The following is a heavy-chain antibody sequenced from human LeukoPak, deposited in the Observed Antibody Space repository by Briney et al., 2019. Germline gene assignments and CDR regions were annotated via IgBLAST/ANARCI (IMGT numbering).Heavy chain of an antibody. CDR2: INPNSGGT. J-gene: IGHJ4*02. CDR3: ARVGIAVRNY. V-gene: IGHV1-2*06. CDR1: GYTFTGYY. Sequence: APSVKVSCKASGYTFTGYYMHCVRQAPGQGLEWMGRINPNSGGTNYAQKFQGRVTMTRDTSSSTAYLELSRLRSDDTAVYYCARVGIAVRNYWGQGTLVTVSS. D-gene: IGHD6-19*01.